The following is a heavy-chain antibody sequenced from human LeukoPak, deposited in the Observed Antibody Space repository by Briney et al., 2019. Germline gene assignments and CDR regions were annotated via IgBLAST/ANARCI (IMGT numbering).Heavy chain of an antibody. CDR3: ARGPSLVPATIYYHYMDV. CDR1: GFTVGSNH. V-gene: IGHV3-53*01. D-gene: IGHD2-2*01. J-gene: IGHJ6*03. CDR2: IYGDDYT. Sequence: GGSLRLSCAASGFTVGSNHMTWVRQAPGKGLEWVALIYGDDYTFYADSVEGRFTVSRDRSKNTVYLRLNSLRPEDTAVYFCARGPSLVPATIYYHYMDVWGTGTTVTVSS.